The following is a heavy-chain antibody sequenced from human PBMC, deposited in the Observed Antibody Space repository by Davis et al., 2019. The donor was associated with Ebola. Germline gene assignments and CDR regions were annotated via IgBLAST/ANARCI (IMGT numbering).Heavy chain of an antibody. D-gene: IGHD2-21*02. CDR3: TTDGALYECGGDCLDAFDI. Sequence: SETLSLTCTVSGGYISGYYWSWIRQPPGKGLEWIGNLYHGGGTNYSPSLKSRLTISVDTSKNQFSLELISVTAADTAVYYCTTDGALYECGGDCLDAFDIWGQGTMVTVSS. J-gene: IGHJ3*02. CDR1: GGYISGYY. V-gene: IGHV4-59*08. CDR2: LYHGGGT.